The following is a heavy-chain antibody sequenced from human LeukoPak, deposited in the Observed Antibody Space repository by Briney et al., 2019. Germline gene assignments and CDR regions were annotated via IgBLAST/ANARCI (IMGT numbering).Heavy chain of an antibody. V-gene: IGHV4-59*01. CDR1: CGSISIYY. D-gene: IGHD6-6*01. J-gene: IGHJ6*03. Sequence: PSETLSLTCSVSCGSISIYYWSWIGQPPGRGREWSVYFYYGGSNIYYLSLKSRVPISVDTSKNQFSLKLRSVTAAETAVYYCARHRSGIAARYYFYYYMDVWGKGTTVTVSS. CDR3: ARHRSGIAARYYFYYYMDV. CDR2: FYYGGSN.